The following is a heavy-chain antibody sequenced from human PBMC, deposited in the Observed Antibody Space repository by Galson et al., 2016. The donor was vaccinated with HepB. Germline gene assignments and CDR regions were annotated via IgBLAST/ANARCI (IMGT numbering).Heavy chain of an antibody. CDR1: GXXLDXXX. J-gene: IGHJ3*02. D-gene: IGHD5-18*01. CDR3: XXLDXDTVMVGAMGI. V-gene: IGHV3-20*04. CDR2: XNWNGGXX. Sequence: SLXXXCSASGXXLDXXXMSXXXQAXXKGLXXVSXXNWNGGXXAYAXXVKGLFTIYRDXXKNSLYLQMKSLRDEDTALYYWXXLDXDTVMVGAMGIWGQGXXVT.